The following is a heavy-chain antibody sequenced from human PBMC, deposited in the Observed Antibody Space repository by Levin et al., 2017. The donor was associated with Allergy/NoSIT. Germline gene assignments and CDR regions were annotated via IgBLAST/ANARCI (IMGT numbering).Heavy chain of an antibody. D-gene: IGHD6-13*01. V-gene: IGHV3-20*04. J-gene: IGHJ3*02. CDR2: INWNGGST. CDR1: GFSFDDYG. CDR3: ARRGPSSWQRPDQNDAFDI. Sequence: GGSLRLSCEGSGFSFDDYGMSWVRQDPGKGLEWVSGINWNGGSTAYADSVKGRFTISRDNAKKSLYLQMNSLRVEDTVLYFCARRGPSSWQRPDQNDAFDIWGQGTMVTVSS.